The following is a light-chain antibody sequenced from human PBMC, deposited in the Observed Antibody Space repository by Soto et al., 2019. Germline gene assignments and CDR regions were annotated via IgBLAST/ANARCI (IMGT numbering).Light chain of an antibody. CDR1: RNIGNL. J-gene: IGKJ4*01. V-gene: IGKV3-15*01. CDR3: QQYNNWPLP. Sequence: EIVLTQSPATLSLSPGEIATLSCRASRNIGNLLYWYQQKSGQAPRLLIYGASTRATDIPARFSGSGSGTEFTLTISSLQSEDFALXYCQQYNNWPLPFGGGTKVDIK. CDR2: GAS.